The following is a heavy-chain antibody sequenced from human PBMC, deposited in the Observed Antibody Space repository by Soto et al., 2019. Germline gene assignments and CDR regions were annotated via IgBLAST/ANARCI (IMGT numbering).Heavy chain of an antibody. D-gene: IGHD2-21*02. Sequence: TLSLTCNVSGGSISSDYYHLTWVRQSPERGLEWIGYIHHSGSILYNPSLKSRVTISVDTSKNQFSLHLSSVTAADTAVYFCAREDDGGDSLDVWGQGTTVTVSS. CDR2: IHHSGSI. CDR3: AREDDGGDSLDV. V-gene: IGHV4-30-4*08. J-gene: IGHJ6*02. CDR1: GGSISSDYYH.